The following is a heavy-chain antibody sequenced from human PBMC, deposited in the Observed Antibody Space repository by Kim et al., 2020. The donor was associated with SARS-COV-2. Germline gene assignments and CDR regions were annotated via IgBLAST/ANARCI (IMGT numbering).Heavy chain of an antibody. J-gene: IGHJ4*02. V-gene: IGHV3-23*01. CDR3: ARGMSPYSGSYFDYFDY. CDR1: EFTFSSYA. Sequence: GGSLRLSCEASEFTFSSYAMNWVRQAPGKGLEWVSAISGSGDSTYYADSVKGRFTISRDNSKSTLYLQMNSLRVEDTAVYYCARGMSPYSGSYFDYFDYWGQGTLVTVSS. D-gene: IGHD1-26*01. CDR2: ISGSGDST.